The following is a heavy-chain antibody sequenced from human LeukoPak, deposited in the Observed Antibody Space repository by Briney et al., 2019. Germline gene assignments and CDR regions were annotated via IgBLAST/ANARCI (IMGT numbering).Heavy chain of an antibody. D-gene: IGHD3-16*01. Sequence: GGSLILSSSASGFTFYDYCMSWVRHAPGKGLEWVSGINWNGGSTAYADSVKGRFTISRDNVKNSLYLQMNSLRAEDTALYYCARSKPYGPPPYYYYYYMEVWGKGTTVTVSS. CDR2: INWNGGST. J-gene: IGHJ6*03. V-gene: IGHV3-20*03. CDR3: ARSKPYGPPPYYYYYYMEV. CDR1: GFTFYDYC.